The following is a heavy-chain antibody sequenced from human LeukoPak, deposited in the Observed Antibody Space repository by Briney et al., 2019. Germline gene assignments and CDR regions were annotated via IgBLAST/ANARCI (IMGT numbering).Heavy chain of an antibody. CDR1: GGSISSYY. D-gene: IGHD1-26*01. V-gene: IGHV4-59*01. CDR3: ARAPRWELPYYFDY. J-gene: IGHJ4*02. CDR2: IYYSGST. Sequence: SETPSLTCTVSGGSISSYYWSWIRQPPGKGLEWIGYIYYSGSTNYNPSLKSRVTISVDTSKNQFSLKLSSVTAADTAVYYCARAPRWELPYYFDYWGQGTLVTVSS.